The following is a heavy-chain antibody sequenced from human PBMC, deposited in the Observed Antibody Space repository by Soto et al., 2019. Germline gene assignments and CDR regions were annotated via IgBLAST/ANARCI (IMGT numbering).Heavy chain of an antibody. D-gene: IGHD2-15*01. J-gene: IGHJ6*02. CDR3: ARWAKDIVAYYYGIDV. Sequence: QVQLVQSGAEVKKPGASVKVSCKASGYTFTSYAMHWVRQAPGQRLEWMGWINAGNGNTKYSQKFQGRVTITRDTSASTAYMELSSLRSEDKAVYYCARWAKDIVAYYYGIDVRGQGTTVTVSS. V-gene: IGHV1-3*01. CDR2: INAGNGNT. CDR1: GYTFTSYA.